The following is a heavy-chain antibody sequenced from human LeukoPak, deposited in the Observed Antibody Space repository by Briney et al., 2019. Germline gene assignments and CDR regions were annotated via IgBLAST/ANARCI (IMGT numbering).Heavy chain of an antibody. V-gene: IGHV3-30*02. Sequence: GGSLRLSCAASGFTFSSYGMHWVRQAPGKGLEWVAIIHYDGDTKHYADSVKGRFTISRDNAKNSLYLQMNSLRAEDTAVYYCARGINDVLRYFDWLFYFDYWGQGTLVTVSS. CDR3: ARGINDVLRYFDWLFYFDY. CDR2: IHYDGDTK. J-gene: IGHJ4*02. D-gene: IGHD3-9*01. CDR1: GFTFSSYG.